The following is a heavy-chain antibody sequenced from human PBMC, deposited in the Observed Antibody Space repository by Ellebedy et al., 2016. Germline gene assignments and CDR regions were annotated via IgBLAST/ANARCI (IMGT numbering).Heavy chain of an antibody. V-gene: IGHV4-34*01. CDR1: GVSFSGYY. CDR3: ARARALGYCSSTSCLPRWYYYYYGMDV. J-gene: IGHJ6*02. CDR2: INHSGST. D-gene: IGHD2-2*01. Sequence: SQTLSLTCAVYGVSFSGYYWSWIRQPPGKGLEWIGEINHSGSTNYNPSLKSRVTISVDTSKNQFSLKLSSVTAADTAVYYCARARALGYCSSTSCLPRWYYYYYGMDVWGQGTTVTVSS.